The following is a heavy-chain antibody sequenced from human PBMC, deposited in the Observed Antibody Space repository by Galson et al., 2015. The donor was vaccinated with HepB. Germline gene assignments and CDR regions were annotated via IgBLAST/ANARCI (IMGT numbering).Heavy chain of an antibody. J-gene: IGHJ4*02. CDR2: FRSKATNYAA. CDR3: VRSGDFSGYSSR. D-gene: IGHD6-13*01. Sequence: SLRLSCAASGFTFSGSAIHWVRQAPGRGPEWIAHFRSKATNYAALYVPSLQGRFTISRDDSKNMAYLHMRSLKTDDTAVYYCVRSGDFSGYSSRWGQGTLVTVSS. CDR1: GFTFSGSA. V-gene: IGHV3-73*01.